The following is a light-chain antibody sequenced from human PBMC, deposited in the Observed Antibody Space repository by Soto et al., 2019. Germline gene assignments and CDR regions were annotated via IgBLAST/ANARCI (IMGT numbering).Light chain of an antibody. CDR1: QSVSSSY. Sequence: EIVLTQSPGTLSLSPGERATLSCRASQSVSSSYLAWYQQKPGQAPRLLIYGASSRATGIPDRFSGSGSGTDVTLTISRLEPEDFAVYYCQQYGSSPFTFVPGTKVDIK. V-gene: IGKV3-20*01. CDR2: GAS. J-gene: IGKJ3*01. CDR3: QQYGSSPFT.